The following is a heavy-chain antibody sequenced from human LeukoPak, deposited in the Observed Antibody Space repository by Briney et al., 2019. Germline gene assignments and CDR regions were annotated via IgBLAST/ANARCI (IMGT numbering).Heavy chain of an antibody. CDR1: GFTFSSYG. J-gene: IGHJ4*02. V-gene: IGHV3-30*02. CDR3: AKDSGRIAVAGTIAY. CDR2: IRYEGSNK. Sequence: GGSLRLSCAASGFTFSSYGMHWVRQAPGKGLEWVAFIRYEGSNKYYADSVKGRFTISRDNSKNTLYLQMNSLRAEDTAVYYCAKDSGRIAVAGTIAYWGQGTLVTVPS. D-gene: IGHD6-19*01.